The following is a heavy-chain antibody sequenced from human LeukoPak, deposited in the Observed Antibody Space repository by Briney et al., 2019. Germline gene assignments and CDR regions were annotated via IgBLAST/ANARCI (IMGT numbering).Heavy chain of an antibody. V-gene: IGHV3-20*04. D-gene: IGHD3-3*01. CDR3: ARALYDFWSGFMDV. J-gene: IGHJ6*03. Sequence: GGSLRLSCAASGFTFDDYGMSWVRQAPGQGLEWVSGINWNGGSTGYADSVKGRFTISGDNAKNSLYLQMNSLRAEDTALYYCARALYDFWSGFMDVWGKGTTVTVSS. CDR2: INWNGGST. CDR1: GFTFDDYG.